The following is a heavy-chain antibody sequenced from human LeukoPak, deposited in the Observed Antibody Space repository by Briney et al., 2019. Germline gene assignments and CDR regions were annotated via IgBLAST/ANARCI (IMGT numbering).Heavy chain of an antibody. Sequence: GGSLRLSCAASGFTFSSYWMSWVRQAPGKGLEWVANIKQDGSEKYYVDSVKGRFTISRDNAKNSLYLQMNSLRAEDTAVYYCARDFQGIAVAGSDYWGQGTLVTVSS. V-gene: IGHV3-7*01. CDR2: IKQDGSEK. CDR3: ARDFQGIAVAGSDY. CDR1: GFTFSSYW. J-gene: IGHJ4*02. D-gene: IGHD6-19*01.